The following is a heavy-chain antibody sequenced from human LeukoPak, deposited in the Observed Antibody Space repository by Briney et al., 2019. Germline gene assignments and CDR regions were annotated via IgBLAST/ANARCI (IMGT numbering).Heavy chain of an antibody. CDR1: GFTFSSYA. Sequence: PGGSLRLSCAASGFTFSSYAMSWVRQAPGKGLEWVSAISGSGGSTYYADSVKGRFTISRDNSKNTLYLQMNSLRAEDTAVYYCAKGDRITIFGVVPDGYYYYGMDVWGQATTVTVSS. V-gene: IGHV3-23*01. D-gene: IGHD3-3*01. CDR2: ISGSGGST. CDR3: AKGDRITIFGVVPDGYYYYGMDV. J-gene: IGHJ6*02.